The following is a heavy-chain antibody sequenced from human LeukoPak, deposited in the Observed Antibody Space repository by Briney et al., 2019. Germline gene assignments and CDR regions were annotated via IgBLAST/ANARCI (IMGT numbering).Heavy chain of an antibody. Sequence: SETLSLTCAASNYPITSDYYWVWIRQPPGQGLEWIGQIFHSGIAHYNPSLKSRVTMSVDTSRSQFSVNLNSVTAADTAAYYCGRAGFGTAYNRFYYYMDVWGKGTTVTVSS. CDR1: NYPITSDYY. CDR2: IFHSGIA. V-gene: IGHV4-38-2*01. CDR3: GRAGFGTAYNRFYYYMDV. J-gene: IGHJ6*03. D-gene: IGHD3-16*01.